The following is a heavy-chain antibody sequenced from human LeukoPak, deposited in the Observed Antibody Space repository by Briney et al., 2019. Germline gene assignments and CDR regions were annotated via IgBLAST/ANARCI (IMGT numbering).Heavy chain of an antibody. CDR3: ARGKMVRGVPDAFDI. CDR2: INSDGSST. J-gene: IGHJ3*02. Sequence: GGSLRLSCAASGFTFSSYWMHWVRHAPGKGLVWVSRINSDGSSTSYADSVKGRFTISRDNAKNTLYLQMNSLRAEDTAVYYCARGKMVRGVPDAFDIWGQGTMVTVSS. V-gene: IGHV3-74*01. D-gene: IGHD3-10*01. CDR1: GFTFSSYW.